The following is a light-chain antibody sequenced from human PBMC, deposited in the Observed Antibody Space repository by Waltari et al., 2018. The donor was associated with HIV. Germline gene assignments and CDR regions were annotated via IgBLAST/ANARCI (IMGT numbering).Light chain of an antibody. Sequence: EIVLTQSPGTLSLSPGERAPLSCRASHTVSSSYLAWYQQKPGQAPRLLIYGASSRATGIPDRFSGSGSGTDFTLTISRLEPEDFAVYYCQQFGTSRYTFGRGTNLEIK. V-gene: IGKV3-20*01. CDR2: GAS. CDR1: HTVSSSY. CDR3: QQFGTSRYT. J-gene: IGKJ2*01.